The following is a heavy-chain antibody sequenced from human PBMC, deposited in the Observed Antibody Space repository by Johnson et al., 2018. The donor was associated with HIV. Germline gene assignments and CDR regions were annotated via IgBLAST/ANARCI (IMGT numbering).Heavy chain of an antibody. CDR3: AREDCSSTRCADWDSAFEI. D-gene: IGHD2-2*01. Sequence: EVQLVESGGGLIQPGGSLRLSCAASGFTVGSNSMTWVRHAPGKGLEWVSLIYADGTAFYADSVKGRFAISRDNANNTLYVQMSGLRAEDSAIYYCAREDCSSTRCADWDSAFEIGGEGTMVTVSS. V-gene: IGHV3-53*01. CDR2: IYADGTA. CDR1: GFTVGSNS. J-gene: IGHJ3*02.